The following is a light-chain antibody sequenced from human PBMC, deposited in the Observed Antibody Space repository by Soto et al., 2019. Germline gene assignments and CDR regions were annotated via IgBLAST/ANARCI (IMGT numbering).Light chain of an antibody. CDR1: QILLHSDGKTY. J-gene: IGKJ1*01. CDR2: EVS. V-gene: IGKV2D-29*01. CDR3: MKSRQINRK. Sequence: DIFITQTPLSLSVTPGQPASISCNSSQILLHSDGKTYLYWYLQKPGQPPQLLIYEVSNRFSGVQDTFSGSGSGKDLTMEISRVEAEDVGVYYCMKSRQINRKFGQGTKVDIK.